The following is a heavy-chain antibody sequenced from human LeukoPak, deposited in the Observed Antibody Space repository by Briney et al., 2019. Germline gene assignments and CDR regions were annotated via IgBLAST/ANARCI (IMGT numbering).Heavy chain of an antibody. V-gene: IGHV1-46*01. CDR3: AREPPKRYSGNQSFDY. CDR1: GYTFTSCY. CDR2: INPSGGST. D-gene: IGHD1-26*01. Sequence: ASVRVSCKASGYTFTSCYMHWVRQAPGQGLEWMGIINPSGGSTSYAQKFQGRVTMTRDTSTSTVYMELSSLRSEDTAVYYCAREPPKRYSGNQSFDYWGQGTLVPVSS. J-gene: IGHJ4*02.